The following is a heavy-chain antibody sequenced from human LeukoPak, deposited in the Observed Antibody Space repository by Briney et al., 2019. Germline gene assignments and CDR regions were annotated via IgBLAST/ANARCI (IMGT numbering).Heavy chain of an antibody. J-gene: IGHJ3*02. CDR3: ASSYYDILTGYYHAFDI. Sequence: SQTLSLTCTVSGNSISSGDNYWGWIRQPPGKGLEWIGSIYYSGSTNYNPSLKSRVTISVDTSKNQFSLKLSSVTAADTAVYYCASSYYDILTGYYHAFDIWGQGTMVTVSS. CDR1: GNSISSGDNY. V-gene: IGHV4-39*07. CDR2: IYYSGST. D-gene: IGHD3-9*01.